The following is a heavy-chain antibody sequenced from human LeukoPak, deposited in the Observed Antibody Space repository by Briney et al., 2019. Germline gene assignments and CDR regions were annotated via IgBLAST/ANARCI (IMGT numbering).Heavy chain of an antibody. CDR1: GGSISTYY. Sequence: SETRSLTCTVSGGSISTYYWSWIRQPPGKGLEWIGSIYYSGSTYYNPSLKSRVTISVDTSKNQFSLKLSSVTAADTAVYYCARDGGAQWELLNWFDPWGQGTLVAVSS. V-gene: IGHV4-59*05. J-gene: IGHJ5*02. CDR3: ARDGGAQWELLNWFDP. CDR2: IYYSGST. D-gene: IGHD1-26*01.